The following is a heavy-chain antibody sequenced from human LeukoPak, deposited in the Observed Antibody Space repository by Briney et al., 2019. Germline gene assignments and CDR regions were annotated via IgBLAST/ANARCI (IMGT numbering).Heavy chain of an antibody. CDR1: GFTFSSYS. CDR2: ISSSNSTI. CDR3: AREGYSPY. J-gene: IGHJ4*02. D-gene: IGHD6-13*01. Sequence: GGSLRLSCAASGFTFSSYSMNWVRQAPGEGLEWVSYISSSNSTIYYAHSVKGRFTISRDNAKNSLYLQMNSLRAEDTAVYYCAREGYSPYWGQGTLVTVSS. V-gene: IGHV3-48*01.